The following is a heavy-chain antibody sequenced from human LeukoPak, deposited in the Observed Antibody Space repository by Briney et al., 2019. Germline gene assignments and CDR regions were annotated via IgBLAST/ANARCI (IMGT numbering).Heavy chain of an antibody. J-gene: IGHJ3*02. CDR3: ARYIASYPHDAFDI. CDR2: INHSGST. D-gene: IGHD1-26*01. CDR1: GGSFSGHY. V-gene: IGHV4-34*01. Sequence: SETLSLTCAVYGGSFSGHYWSWIRQPPGKGLEWIGEINHSGSTNYNPSLKSRVTISVDTSKNQFSLKLSSVTAADTAFYYCARYIASYPHDAFDIWGQGTMVTVSS.